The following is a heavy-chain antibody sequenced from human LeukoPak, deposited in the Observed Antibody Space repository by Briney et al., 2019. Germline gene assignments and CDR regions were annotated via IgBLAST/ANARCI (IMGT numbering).Heavy chain of an antibody. D-gene: IGHD4-17*01. CDR2: INAGNGNT. CDR1: GYTFTSYA. Sequence: PTASVKVSCKASGYTFTSYAMHWVRQAPGQRLEWMGWINAGNGNTKYSQKFQGRVTITRDTSASTAYMELSSLRSEDTAVYYCATRVTTKDEPDAFDIWGQGTMVTVSS. V-gene: IGHV1-3*01. J-gene: IGHJ3*02. CDR3: ATRVTTKDEPDAFDI.